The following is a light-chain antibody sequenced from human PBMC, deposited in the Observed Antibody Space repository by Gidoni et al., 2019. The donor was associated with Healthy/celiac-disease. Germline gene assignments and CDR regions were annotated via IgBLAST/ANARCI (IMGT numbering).Light chain of an antibody. CDR2: GAS. Sequence: VLTPPPGTLSVSPGERATLSCSASQSVSSSYLAWYQQKTGQTPRLLIYGASSRATGSPDRGSGSGSGTDFTLTISRLEPEDISVYYCQQYVSSPWTFGQGTKVEIK. CDR3: QQYVSSPWT. V-gene: IGKV3-20*01. J-gene: IGKJ1*01. CDR1: QSVSSSY.